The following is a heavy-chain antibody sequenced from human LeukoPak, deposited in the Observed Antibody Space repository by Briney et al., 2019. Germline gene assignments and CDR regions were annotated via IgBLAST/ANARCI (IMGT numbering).Heavy chain of an antibody. CDR2: IIPILGIA. CDR1: GGTFSSYA. J-gene: IGHJ6*02. CDR3: ARGARFLEWSYDYYYYGMDV. D-gene: IGHD3-3*01. Sequence: WASVTVSCKASGGTFSSYAISWVRQAPGQGLEWMGRIIPILGIANYAQKFQGRVTITADKSTSTAYMELSSLRSEDTAVYYCARGARFLEWSYDYYYYGMDVWGQGTTVTVSS. V-gene: IGHV1-69*04.